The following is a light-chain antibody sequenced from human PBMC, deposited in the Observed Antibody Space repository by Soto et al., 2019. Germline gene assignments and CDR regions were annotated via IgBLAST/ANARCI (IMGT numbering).Light chain of an antibody. CDR1: QGIYKW. V-gene: IGKV1-12*01. CDR3: QQANRFPLT. Sequence: DIQMTQSPSSVSASVGDRVTITCRASQGIYKWLAWYQQKPGNAPKLLISAASSLQSGVPSRFSGSGSGTDFTLTISSLQPEDFATYYCQQANRFPLTFGGGTKVDIK. CDR2: AAS. J-gene: IGKJ4*01.